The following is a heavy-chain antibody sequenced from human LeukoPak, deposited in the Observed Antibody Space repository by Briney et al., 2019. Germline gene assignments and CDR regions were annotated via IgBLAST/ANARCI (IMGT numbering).Heavy chain of an antibody. CDR1: GFTVSGTH. CDR2: MYTGGTT. Sequence: PGGSLRLSCAASGFTVSGTHMSWVRQAPGKGLEWVSAMYTGGTTYYADSVKGRFTISRDNSRNTLLLHMSSLRADDTAVYYCAKDEATSGGGLASWGQGTLVTVSS. CDR3: AKDEATSGGGLAS. D-gene: IGHD3-16*01. J-gene: IGHJ4*02. V-gene: IGHV3-53*01.